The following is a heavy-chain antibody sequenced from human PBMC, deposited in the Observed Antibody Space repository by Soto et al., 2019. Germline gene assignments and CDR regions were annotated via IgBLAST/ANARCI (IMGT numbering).Heavy chain of an antibody. D-gene: IGHD6-13*01. CDR1: GGTFSSYA. V-gene: IGHV1-69*13. CDR3: ARDRRRSSSLSFRYYYGMDV. CDR2: IIPIFGTA. J-gene: IGHJ6*02. Sequence: SVKVSCKASGGTFSSYAISWVRQAPGQGLEWMGGIIPIFGTANYAQKFQGRVTITADESTSTAYMELSSLRSEDTAVYYCARDRRRSSSLSFRYYYGMDVWGQGTTVTVSS.